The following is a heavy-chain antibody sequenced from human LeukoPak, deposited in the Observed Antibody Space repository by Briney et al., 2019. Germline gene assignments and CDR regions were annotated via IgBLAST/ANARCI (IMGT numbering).Heavy chain of an antibody. D-gene: IGHD3-22*01. CDR2: IYHSGST. J-gene: IGHJ4*02. Sequence: PSETLSLTCTVSDGAIAGYSWSWIRQPPGKGLEWIGEIYHSGSTNYNPSLKSRVTISVDKSKNQFSLKLSSVTAADTALYYCARATYYYDSRGYLLDYWGQGTRVTVSS. V-gene: IGHV4-34*01. CDR1: DGAIAGYS. CDR3: ARATYYYDSRGYLLDY.